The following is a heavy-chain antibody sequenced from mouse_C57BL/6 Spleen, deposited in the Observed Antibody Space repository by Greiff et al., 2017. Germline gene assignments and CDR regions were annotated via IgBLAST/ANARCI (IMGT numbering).Heavy chain of an antibody. D-gene: IGHD3-3*01. CDR2: IAPEDGDT. CDR3: ARGGTAMDY. V-gene: IGHV14-2*01. CDR1: GFTFKDYY. Sequence: VQLQQSGAELVKPGASVKLSCTASGFTFKDYYMHWVKQRTEQGLELIGRIAPEDGDTKYAPKFPGKATITADTSSNTAYLQLSSLTSEDTAGYYCARGGTAMDYWGQGTSVTVSS. J-gene: IGHJ4*01.